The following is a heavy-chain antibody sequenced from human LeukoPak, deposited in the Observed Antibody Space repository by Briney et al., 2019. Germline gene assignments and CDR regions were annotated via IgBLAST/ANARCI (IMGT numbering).Heavy chain of an antibody. J-gene: IGHJ5*02. CDR3: ASGRGLWFDP. V-gene: IGHV4-34*01. CDR1: GGSFSGYY. Sequence: PSETLSLTCAVYGGSFSGYYWSWIRQPPGKGLEWIGEINHSGSTNYNPSLKGRVTISVDTSKNQFSLKLSSVTAADTAVYYCASGRGLWFDPWGQGTLVTVSS. CDR2: INHSGST. D-gene: IGHD3-10*01.